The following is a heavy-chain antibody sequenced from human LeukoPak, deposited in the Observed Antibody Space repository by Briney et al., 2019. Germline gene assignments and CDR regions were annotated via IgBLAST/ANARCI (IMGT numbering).Heavy chain of an antibody. Sequence: SETLSLTCTVSGYSISSGYYWGWIRQPPGKGLEWIGSIYHSGSTYYNPSLKSRVTISVDTSKNQFSLKLSSVTAADTAVYYCARVISSSWYWFDPWGQGTLATVSS. CDR2: IYHSGST. V-gene: IGHV4-38-2*02. CDR1: GYSISSGYY. J-gene: IGHJ5*02. CDR3: ARVISSSWYWFDP. D-gene: IGHD6-13*01.